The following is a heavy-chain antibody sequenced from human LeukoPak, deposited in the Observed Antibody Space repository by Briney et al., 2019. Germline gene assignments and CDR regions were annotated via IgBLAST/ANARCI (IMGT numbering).Heavy chain of an antibody. CDR2: VRYDGSKK. CDR1: GFTFSTYG. V-gene: IGHV3-30*02. CDR3: VLWFGELSPNYYYYMDV. Sequence: GGSLRLSCAASGFTFSTYGMHWVRQAPGKGLEWVAFVRYDGSKKYYTNSVKGRFTISRDNSKNTLYLQMNSLRAEDTAVYYCVLWFGELSPNYYYYMDVWGKGTTVTISS. D-gene: IGHD3-10*01. J-gene: IGHJ6*03.